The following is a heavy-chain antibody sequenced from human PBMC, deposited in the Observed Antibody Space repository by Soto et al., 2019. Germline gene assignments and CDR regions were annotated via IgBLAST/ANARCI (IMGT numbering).Heavy chain of an antibody. CDR1: GFTFSSYA. Sequence: GGTLRLSCAASGFTFSSYAMHWVRQAPGKGLEWVAVISYDGSNKYYADPVKGRFTISTYNSNNALYLQMNSLRAEDTDVYYCASGRSGSRTGPDPCYFDYWGQGTLVTVSS. CDR3: ASGRSGSRTGPDPCYFDY. V-gene: IGHV3-30-3*01. D-gene: IGHD1-26*01. CDR2: ISYDGSNK. J-gene: IGHJ4*02.